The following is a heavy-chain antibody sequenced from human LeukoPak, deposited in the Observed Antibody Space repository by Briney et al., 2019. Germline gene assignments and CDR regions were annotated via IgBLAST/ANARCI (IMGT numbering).Heavy chain of an antibody. CDR1: GGTFSRYA. CDR2: IIPILGIA. CDR3: AREPSPGLDSSSYFLRYFDY. J-gene: IGHJ4*02. D-gene: IGHD3-22*01. Sequence: SVKVSCKASGGTFSRYAISWVRQAPGQGLEWMGRIIPILGIANYAQKFQGRVTITADKSTSTAYMELSSLRSEDTAVYYCAREPSPGLDSSSYFLRYFDYWGQGTLVPVSS. V-gene: IGHV1-69*04.